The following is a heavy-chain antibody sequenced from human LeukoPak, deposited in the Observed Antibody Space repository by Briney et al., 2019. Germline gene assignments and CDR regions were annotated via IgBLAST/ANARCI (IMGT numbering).Heavy chain of an antibody. V-gene: IGHV1-8*01. D-gene: IGHD5-18*01. Sequence: VASVKVSCKASGYTFTSYDINWVRQVTGQGLEWMGWMNPNSGNTGYAQKFQGRVTMTRNTSISTAYMELSSLRSEDTAVYYCARGRKYTSGYRVTELGSGYSDYWGQGTLVTVSS. CDR1: GYTFTSYD. J-gene: IGHJ4*02. CDR3: ARGRKYTSGYRVTELGSGYSDY. CDR2: MNPNSGNT.